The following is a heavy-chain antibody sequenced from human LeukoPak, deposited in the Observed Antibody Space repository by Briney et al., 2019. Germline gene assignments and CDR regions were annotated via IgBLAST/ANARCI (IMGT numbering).Heavy chain of an antibody. CDR3: ASEEWLLSNFDY. D-gene: IGHD3-3*01. V-gene: IGHV4-34*01. Sequence: PSETLSLTCAVYGGSFSNYYWNWIRQPPGKGLEWIGEINHSGSTNYNPSLKSRVTISVDTSKYQFSLKLSSVTAADTAVYYCASEEWLLSNFDYWGQGTLVTVSS. J-gene: IGHJ4*02. CDR1: GGSFSNYY. CDR2: INHSGST.